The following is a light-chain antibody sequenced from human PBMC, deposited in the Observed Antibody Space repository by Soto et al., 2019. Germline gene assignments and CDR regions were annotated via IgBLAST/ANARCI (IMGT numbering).Light chain of an antibody. CDR2: STD. J-gene: IGLJ1*01. Sequence: QSALTQPRSASGTPGQTVTISCSGSSSNVGKNIVNWYQQVPGTAPKLLIYSTDQRPSGVPDRFSGSKSGTSASLAISGLQSEDEADYYCAAWDDGRNDLYVIGSGTKVTVL. V-gene: IGLV1-44*01. CDR3: AAWDDGRNDLYV. CDR1: SSNVGKNI.